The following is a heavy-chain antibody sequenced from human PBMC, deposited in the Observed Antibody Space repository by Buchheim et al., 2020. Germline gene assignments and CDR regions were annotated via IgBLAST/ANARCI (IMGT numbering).Heavy chain of an antibody. CDR3: ARAVFQWLVRSDFDY. D-gene: IGHD6-19*01. Sequence: QVQLVESGGGVVQPGRSLRRSCAASGFTFSSYAMHWVRQAPGKGLEWVAVISYDGSNKYYADSVKGRFTISRDNSKNTLYLQMNSLRAEDTAVYYCARAVFQWLVRSDFDYWGQGTL. CDR1: GFTFSSYA. V-gene: IGHV3-30-3*01. J-gene: IGHJ4*02. CDR2: ISYDGSNK.